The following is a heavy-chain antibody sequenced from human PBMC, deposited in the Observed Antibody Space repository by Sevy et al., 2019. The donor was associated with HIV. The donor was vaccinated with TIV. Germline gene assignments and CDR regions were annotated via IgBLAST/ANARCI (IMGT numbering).Heavy chain of an antibody. V-gene: IGHV3-48*03. CDR2: ISSSGTTI. Sequence: GGSLRLSCEASGFTFSSYKMNWVRQAPGKGLEWVSYISSSGTTINYADSVKGRFTISIDNAKNSLYMQMNSLRAEDTAVYYCARVDAYQDKGFDPWGQGTLVTVSS. CDR1: GFTFSSYK. CDR3: ARVDAYQDKGFDP. J-gene: IGHJ5*02. D-gene: IGHD2-15*01.